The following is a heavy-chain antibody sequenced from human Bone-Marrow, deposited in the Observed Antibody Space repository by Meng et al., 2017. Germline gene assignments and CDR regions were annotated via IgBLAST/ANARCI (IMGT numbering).Heavy chain of an antibody. D-gene: IGHD3-10*01. J-gene: IGHJ5*02. CDR2: ISGSGGST. V-gene: IGHV3-23*01. Sequence: GESLKISCAASGFTFSSYGMNWVRQAPGKGLEWVSAISGSGGSTYYADPVKGRFTIPRDNSKNTLYLQMNSLRAEDTAVYYCAKDPGGSGSYRQLTNWFDPWGQGTLVTVSS. CDR1: GFTFSSYG. CDR3: AKDPGGSGSYRQLTNWFDP.